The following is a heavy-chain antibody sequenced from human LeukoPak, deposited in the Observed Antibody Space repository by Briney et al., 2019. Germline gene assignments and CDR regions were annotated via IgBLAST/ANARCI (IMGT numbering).Heavy chain of an antibody. D-gene: IGHD5/OR15-5a*01. CDR1: GYTFTGKY. CDR2: INPNSGAT. CDR3: AKDLVSTTGDFDY. V-gene: IGHV1-2*02. Sequence: ASVKVSCKAFGYTFTGKYVHWVRQAPGQGLEWMGWINPNSGATNYAQKFQGRVTMTRDTSITTAYMELRSLRSDDTAVYYCAKDLVSTTGDFDYWGQGTLVTVSS. J-gene: IGHJ4*02.